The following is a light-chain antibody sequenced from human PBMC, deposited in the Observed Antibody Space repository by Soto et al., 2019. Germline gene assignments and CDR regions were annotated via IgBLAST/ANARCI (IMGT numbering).Light chain of an antibody. V-gene: IGKV1-39*01. CDR1: QSISSY. CDR3: QQSYSTPGT. J-gene: IGKJ1*01. Sequence: DIQITKSPSSLSASVGDRVTITSRASQSISSYLNWYQQKPGKAPKLLIYAASSLQSGVPSRFSGSGSGTDFTLTISSLQPEDFATYYCQQSYSTPGTFGQGTKVEIK. CDR2: AAS.